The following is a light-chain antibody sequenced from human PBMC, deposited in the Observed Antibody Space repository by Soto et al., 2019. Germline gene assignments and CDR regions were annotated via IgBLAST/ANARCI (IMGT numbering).Light chain of an antibody. J-gene: IGKJ2*01. CDR1: QSVSSSY. CDR2: GSS. V-gene: IGKV3-20*01. Sequence: EIVLTQSPGTLSLSPGERATLSCRASQSVSSSYLTWYQHKPGQAPRVLVYGSSRRATGIPDRFSGSGSGTDFTLTISRLEPEDFAVYYCQQYGRSPGYTLGQGTKLEIK. CDR3: QQYGRSPGYT.